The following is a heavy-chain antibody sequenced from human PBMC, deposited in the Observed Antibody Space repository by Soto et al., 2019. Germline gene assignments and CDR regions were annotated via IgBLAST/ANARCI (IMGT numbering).Heavy chain of an antibody. J-gene: IGHJ4*02. CDR1: GFSFAYAQ. CDR3: TRDHNWANDY. CDR2: IRNKVVGYST. Sequence: PGGSLRLSCAASGFSFAYAQMHWVRQAPGEGLEWVARIRNKVVGYSTEYAASVRGRFTVSRDDSTNSVALQMNSLRIEDTAVTYCTRDHNWANDYWGQGTLVTVSS. V-gene: IGHV3-72*01. D-gene: IGHD3-16*01.